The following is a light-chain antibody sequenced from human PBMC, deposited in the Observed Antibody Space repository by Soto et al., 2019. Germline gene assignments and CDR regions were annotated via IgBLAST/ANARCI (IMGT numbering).Light chain of an antibody. Sequence: EIVMTQSPATLSVSPGERATLSCRASQSVSSNLAWYQQKPGQAPRLLIYGVTTRATGIPARFSGSGSGTEFTLTISSLQAEDFADYYCQQYNSWLRTFGQGTKVEIK. J-gene: IGKJ1*01. CDR1: QSVSSN. V-gene: IGKV3-15*01. CDR3: QQYNSWLRT. CDR2: GVT.